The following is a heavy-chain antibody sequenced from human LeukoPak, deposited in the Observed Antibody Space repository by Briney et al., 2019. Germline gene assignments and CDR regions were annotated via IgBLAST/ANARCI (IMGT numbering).Heavy chain of an antibody. Sequence: SETLSLTCTVSGGSISSSSYYWGWIRQPPGKGLEWIGSIYYSGSTHYNPSLKSRVTISVDTSKNQFSLKLSSVTAADTAVYYCARDVAPRSWFDPWGQGTLVTVSS. CDR1: GGSISSSSYY. V-gene: IGHV4-39*07. CDR2: IYYSGST. CDR3: ARDVAPRSWFDP. J-gene: IGHJ5*02.